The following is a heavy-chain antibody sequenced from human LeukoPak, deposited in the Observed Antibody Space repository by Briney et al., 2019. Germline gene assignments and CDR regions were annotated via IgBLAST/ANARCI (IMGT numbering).Heavy chain of an antibody. CDR3: AREAITIFGVVRTQTTYGPHRFDP. V-gene: IGHV3-48*01. J-gene: IGHJ5*02. D-gene: IGHD3-3*01. Sequence: EGSLRLSCAASGFTFSSYSMNWVRQAPGKGLEWVSYISSSSSTIYYADSVKGRFTISRDNAKNSLYLQMNSLRAEDTAVYYCAREAITIFGVVRTQTTYGPHRFDPWGQGTLVTVSS. CDR2: ISSSSSTI. CDR1: GFTFSSYS.